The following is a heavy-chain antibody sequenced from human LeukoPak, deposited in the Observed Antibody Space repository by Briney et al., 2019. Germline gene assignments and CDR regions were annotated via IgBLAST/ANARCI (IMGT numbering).Heavy chain of an antibody. CDR2: ISAYNGNT. J-gene: IGHJ6*02. Sequence: GASVKVSCKASGYTFTSYGISWVRQAPGQGLEWMGWISAYNGNTNYAQKLQGRVIMTTDTSTSTAYMELRSLRSDDTAVYYCARFAWELPEGHYYYYGMDVWGQGTTVTVSS. D-gene: IGHD1-26*01. CDR3: ARFAWELPEGHYYYYGMDV. CDR1: GYTFTSYG. V-gene: IGHV1-18*01.